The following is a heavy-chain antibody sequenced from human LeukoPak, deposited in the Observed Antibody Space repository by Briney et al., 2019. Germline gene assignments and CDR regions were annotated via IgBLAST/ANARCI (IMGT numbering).Heavy chain of an antibody. CDR1: GYTLTELS. CDR3: ATPRGYSYGSGGFDY. Sequence: ASVKVSCKVSGYTLTELSMHWVRQAPGKGLEWMGGFDPEDGETIYAQKFQGRVTMTEDTSTDTAYMELSSLRSEGTAVYYCATPRGYSYGSGGFDYWGQGTLVTVST. CDR2: FDPEDGET. V-gene: IGHV1-24*01. D-gene: IGHD5-18*01. J-gene: IGHJ4*02.